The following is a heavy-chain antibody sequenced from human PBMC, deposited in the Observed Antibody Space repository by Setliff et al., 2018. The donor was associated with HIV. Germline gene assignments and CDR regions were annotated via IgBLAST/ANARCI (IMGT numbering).Heavy chain of an antibody. CDR1: GGSFSGYY. D-gene: IGHD6-13*01. J-gene: IGHJ5*02. Sequence: SETLSLTCAVYGGSFSGYYWSWIRQPPGKGLELIGEINHSGSTHYNPSLKSRVTISVDTSKNQFSLKLSSVTAADTAVYYCARERPVIEQQLVTNWFDPWGQGTLVTVSS. CDR2: INHSGST. CDR3: ARERPVIEQQLVTNWFDP. V-gene: IGHV4-34*01.